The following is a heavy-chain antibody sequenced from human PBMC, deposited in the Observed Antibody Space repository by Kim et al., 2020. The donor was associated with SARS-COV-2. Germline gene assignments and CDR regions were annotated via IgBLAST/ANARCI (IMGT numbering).Heavy chain of an antibody. V-gene: IGHV4-61*02. CDR2: IYTSGST. CDR3: ARARKLSLLWFGELSRGPWFDP. J-gene: IGHJ5*02. D-gene: IGHD3-10*01. CDR1: GGSISSGSYY. Sequence: SETLSLTCTVSGGSISSGSYYWSWIRQPAGKGLEWIGRIYTSGSTNYNPSLKSRVTISVDTSKNQFSLKLSSVTAADTAVYYCARARKLSLLWFGELSRGPWFDPWGQGTLVTVSS.